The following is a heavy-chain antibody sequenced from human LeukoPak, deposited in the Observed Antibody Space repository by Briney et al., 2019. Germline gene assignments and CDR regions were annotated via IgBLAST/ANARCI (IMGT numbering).Heavy chain of an antibody. J-gene: IGHJ4*02. Sequence: SETLSLTCTVSGGSISSYYWSWIRQPPGKGLEWIGYIYYSGSTNYNPSLKSRVTISVDTSKNQFSLKLSSVTAADTAVYYCARGGTYDSSGYYPDYWGQGTLVTVSS. CDR3: ARGGTYDSSGYYPDY. CDR1: GGSISSYY. V-gene: IGHV4-59*01. D-gene: IGHD3-22*01. CDR2: IYYSGST.